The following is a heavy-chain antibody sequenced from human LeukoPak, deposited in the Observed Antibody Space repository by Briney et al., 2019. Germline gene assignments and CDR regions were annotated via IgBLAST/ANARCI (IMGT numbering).Heavy chain of an antibody. D-gene: IGHD5-12*01. CDR2: IYYSGRT. CDR3: ARFRGAYSGYELDY. Sequence: SETLSLTCTVSGGSMSSYYWSWIRQPPGRGLEWIGYIYYSGRTNYNPSLKSRVTISVDTSKNHFSLKLSSVTAADTAVYYCARFRGAYSGYELDYWGQGTLVTVSS. V-gene: IGHV4-59*08. CDR1: GGSMSSYY. J-gene: IGHJ4*02.